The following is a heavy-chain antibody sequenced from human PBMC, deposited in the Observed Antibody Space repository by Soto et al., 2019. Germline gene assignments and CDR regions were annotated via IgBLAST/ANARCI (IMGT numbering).Heavy chain of an antibody. CDR3: AAKPDFWSGRYYMDV. CDR2: IVVANGNT. CDR1: GLTFPSSA. Sequence: SVKVSCKASGLTFPSSALHWVRQARGQRLEWIGWIVVANGNTNYAQKFQERVTITRDMSTSTAYMELSSLRFEDTAVYYCAAKPDFWSGRYYMDVWGKGTTVTVSS. J-gene: IGHJ6*03. V-gene: IGHV1-58*01. D-gene: IGHD3-3*01.